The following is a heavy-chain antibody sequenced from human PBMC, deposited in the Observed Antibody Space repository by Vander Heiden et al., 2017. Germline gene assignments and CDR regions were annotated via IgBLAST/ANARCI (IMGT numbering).Heavy chain of an antibody. D-gene: IGHD3-3*01. V-gene: IGHV3-53*01. Sequence: VQLVESGGGLLQPGGSLGLSCETSGFLVSSNYMSWVRQAAGKGLEWVSVIYSGGSTYYADAVKSRFTISRDNSKNTLYLQMNSLRAEDTAVYYCARDLSITLFGVVIGAFDYWGQGTLVTVSS. CDR1: GFLVSSNY. J-gene: IGHJ4*02. CDR2: IYSGGST. CDR3: ARDLSITLFGVVIGAFDY.